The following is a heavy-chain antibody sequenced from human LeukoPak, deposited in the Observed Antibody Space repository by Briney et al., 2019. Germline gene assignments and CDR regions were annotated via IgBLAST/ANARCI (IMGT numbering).Heavy chain of an antibody. CDR3: ARGPTLVRGVIMPDSVGGMDV. CDR1: GFTFTSSA. V-gene: IGHV1-58*02. Sequence: SVKVSCKASGFTFTSSAMQWVRQARGQRLEWIGWIVVGSGNTNYAQKFQERVTITRDMSTSTAYMELSSLRAEDTAVYYCARGPTLVRGVIMPDSVGGMDVWGQGTTVTVSS. D-gene: IGHD3-10*01. J-gene: IGHJ6*02. CDR2: IVVGSGNT.